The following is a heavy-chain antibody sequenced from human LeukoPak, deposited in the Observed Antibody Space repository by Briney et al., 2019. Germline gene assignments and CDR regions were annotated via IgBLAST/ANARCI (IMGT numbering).Heavy chain of an antibody. J-gene: IGHJ3*02. V-gene: IGHV4-59*12. CDR1: GGSISSYY. CDR3: ATQRAFAFDI. D-gene: IGHD3-3*02. CDR2: IYYSGST. Sequence: SETLSLTCTVSGGSISSYYWSWIRQPPGKGLEWIGYIYYSGSTNYNPSLKSRVTISVDTSKNQFSLKLSSVTAADTAVYYCATQRAFAFDIWDQGTMVTVSS.